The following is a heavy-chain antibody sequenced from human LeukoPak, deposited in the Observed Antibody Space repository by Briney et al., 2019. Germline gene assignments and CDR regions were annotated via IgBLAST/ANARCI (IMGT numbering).Heavy chain of an antibody. Sequence: GGSLRLSCAASGFTFSSYGMHWVRQAPGKGLEWVAVIWYDGNNKYYEDSVKGRFTISRDNSKNTLYLQMNSLRAEDTAVYYCARDQGTVVYGMDVWGKGTTVTVSS. J-gene: IGHJ6*04. D-gene: IGHD2-2*01. V-gene: IGHV3-33*01. CDR1: GFTFSSYG. CDR3: ARDQGTVVYGMDV. CDR2: IWYDGNNK.